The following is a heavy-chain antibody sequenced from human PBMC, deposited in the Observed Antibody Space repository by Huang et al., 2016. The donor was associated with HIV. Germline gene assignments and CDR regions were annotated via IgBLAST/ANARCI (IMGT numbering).Heavy chain of an antibody. Sequence: EVKLLESGGGLVQPGGSLRLSCAASCFSFSSYTMTWVRQAQGKGLEWCSSIRGSDKTTFYADSGKGRFTISRDNSKNTLYLQMKSLRVDDTAVYYCAKDRVAGTGHCFDPWGQGTLVTVSS. CDR1: CFSFSSYT. D-gene: IGHD6-19*01. J-gene: IGHJ5*02. CDR3: AKDRVAGTGHCFDP. CDR2: IRGSDKTT. V-gene: IGHV3-23*01.